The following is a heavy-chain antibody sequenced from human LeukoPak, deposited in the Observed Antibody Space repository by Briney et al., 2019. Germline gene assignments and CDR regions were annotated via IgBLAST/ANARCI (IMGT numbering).Heavy chain of an antibody. Sequence: SETLSLTCTVSGGSISSYYWSWIRQPPGKGLERIGYIYYSGSANYNPSLKSRVTISVDTSKNQFSLKLSSVTAADTAVYYCARVDGGSYQDFDYWGQGTLVTVSS. CDR2: IYYSGSA. V-gene: IGHV4-59*01. D-gene: IGHD1-26*01. CDR1: GGSISSYY. CDR3: ARVDGGSYQDFDY. J-gene: IGHJ4*02.